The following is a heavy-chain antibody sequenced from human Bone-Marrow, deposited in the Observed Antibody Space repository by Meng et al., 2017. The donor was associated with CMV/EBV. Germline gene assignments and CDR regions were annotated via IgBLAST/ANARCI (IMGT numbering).Heavy chain of an antibody. CDR2: INPSGGST. CDR3: ARALGATEGWFDP. CDR1: GYTFTSYY. J-gene: IGHJ5*02. D-gene: IGHD1-26*01. V-gene: IGHV1-46*01. Sequence: ASLKVSCKASGYTFTSYYMHWVRQAPGQGLEWMGIINPSGGSTSYAQKFQGRVTMTRDTSTSTVYMELSSLRSKDTAVYYCARALGATEGWFDPWGQGTLVTVSS.